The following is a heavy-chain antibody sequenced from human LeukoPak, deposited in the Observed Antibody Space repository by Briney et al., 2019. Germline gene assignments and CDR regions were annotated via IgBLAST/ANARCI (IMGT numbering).Heavy chain of an antibody. CDR1: GYTFTSYY. J-gene: IGHJ4*02. V-gene: IGHV1-46*01. CDR3: TRNTHFYDSIGYDEDY. D-gene: IGHD3-22*01. Sequence: AASVKVSCKASGYTFTSYYMHWVRQAPGQGLEWMGIINPSGGSTNYAQKFQGRVTMTRDTSISTAYMELSRLRSDDTAVYYCTRNTHFYDSIGYDEDYWGQGTLVTVSS. CDR2: INPSGGST.